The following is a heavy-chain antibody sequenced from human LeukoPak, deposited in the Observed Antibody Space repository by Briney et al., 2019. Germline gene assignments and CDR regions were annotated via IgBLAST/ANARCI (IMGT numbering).Heavy chain of an antibody. D-gene: IGHD7-27*01. CDR1: GYTFTNYD. CDR2: ITPYNGNT. Sequence: GASVKVSCKASGYTFTNYDITWIRQAPGQGLEWMGYITPYNGNTKYAQKLQGRVTMTTDTSTSTVYMEMRSLRSDGTAVYYCAREASTGAYNDYWGQGTLVTVSS. V-gene: IGHV1-18*01. J-gene: IGHJ4*02. CDR3: AREASTGAYNDY.